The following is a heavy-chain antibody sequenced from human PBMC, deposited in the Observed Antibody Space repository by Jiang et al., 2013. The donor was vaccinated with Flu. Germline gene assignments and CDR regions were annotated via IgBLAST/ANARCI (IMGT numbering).Heavy chain of an antibody. J-gene: IGHJ4*02. CDR2: IYHSGTT. V-gene: IGHV4-38-2*02. D-gene: IGHD3-3*01. CDR3: ATHYYGMQPFFDH. CDR1: DYSISAGYF. Sequence: GSGLVKPSETLSLTCSVSDYSISAGYFWAWIRQSPGKGLEWIGSIYHSGTTYYNPSLRSRLTMSMDTSKNQFSLNLTSVTAADTAVYFCATHYYGMQPFFDHWGQGTLVTVSS.